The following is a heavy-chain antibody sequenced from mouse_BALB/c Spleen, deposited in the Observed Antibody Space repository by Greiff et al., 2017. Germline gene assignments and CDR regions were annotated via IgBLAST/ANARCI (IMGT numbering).Heavy chain of an antibody. CDR2: ISYSGST. D-gene: IGHD1-1*01. Sequence: EVKLVESGPGLVKPSQSLSLTCTVTGYSITSDYAWNWIRQFPGNKLEWMGYISYSGSTSYNPSLKSRISITRDTSKNQFFLQLNSVTTEDTATYYCARSTTGVFYWGQGTLVTVSA. J-gene: IGHJ3*01. CDR1: GYSITSDYA. CDR3: ARSTTGVFY. V-gene: IGHV3-2*02.